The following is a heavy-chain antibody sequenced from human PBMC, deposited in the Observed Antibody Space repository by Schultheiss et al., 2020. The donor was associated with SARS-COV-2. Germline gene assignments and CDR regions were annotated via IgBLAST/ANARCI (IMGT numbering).Heavy chain of an antibody. CDR3: ARTATSCSGGSCYRVVFGMDV. CDR1: GFTFSGYS. D-gene: IGHD2-15*01. J-gene: IGHJ6*02. V-gene: IGHV3-48*04. Sequence: GGSLRLSCAASGFTFSGYSMNWVRQAPGKGLEWVSYISSSSSIIYYADSVKGRFTISRDNAKNTLYLQMNSLRAEDTAVYYCARTATSCSGGSCYRVVFGMDVWGRGTTVTVSS. CDR2: ISSSSSII.